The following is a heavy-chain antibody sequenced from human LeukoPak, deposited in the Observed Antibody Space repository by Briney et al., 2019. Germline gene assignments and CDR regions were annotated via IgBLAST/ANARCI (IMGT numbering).Heavy chain of an antibody. J-gene: IGHJ2*01. CDR3: ARGVITGTSGYFDL. CDR1: GGSISSSSYY. D-gene: IGHD1-7*01. CDR2: IYYSGSI. Sequence: HPSETLSLTCTVSGGSISSSSYYWGWIRQPPGKGLEWIGSIYYSGSIYYNPSLKSRVTISVDTSKNQFSLKLSSVTAADTAVYYCARGVITGTSGYFDLWGRGTLVTVSS. V-gene: IGHV4-39*01.